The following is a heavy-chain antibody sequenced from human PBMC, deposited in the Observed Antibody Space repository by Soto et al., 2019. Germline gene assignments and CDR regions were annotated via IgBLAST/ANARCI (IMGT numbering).Heavy chain of an antibody. D-gene: IGHD4-17*01. Sequence: KLSETLSLTCAVYGGSFSGYYWNWIRQAPGKGLEWIGEIDHSGSTKYNPSLKSRVTISVDTSKNQFSLKVSSVTAADTAVYYCARDLGLRSAGDLYYYYMGVWGKGTTVTVSS. CDR2: IDHSGST. CDR1: GGSFSGYY. V-gene: IGHV4-34*01. J-gene: IGHJ6*03. CDR3: ARDLGLRSAGDLYYYYMGV.